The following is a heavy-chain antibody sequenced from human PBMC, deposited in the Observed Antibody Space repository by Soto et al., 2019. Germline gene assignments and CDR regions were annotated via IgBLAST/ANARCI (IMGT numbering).Heavy chain of an antibody. CDR1: GGSFSGYC. V-gene: IGHV4-34*01. CDR2: INQSGST. CDR3: ARQFKYYYYGMDV. Sequence: PSETLSLTCAVYGGSFSGYCWSWIRQPAWEGLEWVGEINQSGSTTYTPSLKSRVTISVDTSKKQFSLKLGSVTAADKAVSYCARQFKYYYYGMDVWGQGTTVTVS. J-gene: IGHJ6*02.